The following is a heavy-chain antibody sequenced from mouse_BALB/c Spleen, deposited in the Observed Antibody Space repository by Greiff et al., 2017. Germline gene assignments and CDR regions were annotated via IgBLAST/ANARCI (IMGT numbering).Heavy chain of an antibody. V-gene: IGHV2-9*02. CDR3: ARVGGNYVGFAY. CDR1: GFSLTSYG. CDR2: IWAGGST. D-gene: IGHD2-1*01. Sequence: QVQLKESGPGLVAPSQSLSITCTVSGFSLTSYGVHWVLQPPGKGLEWLGVIWAGGSTNYNSALMSRLSISKDNSKSQVFLKMNSLQTDDTAMYYCARVGGNYVGFAYWGQGTLVTVSA. J-gene: IGHJ3*01.